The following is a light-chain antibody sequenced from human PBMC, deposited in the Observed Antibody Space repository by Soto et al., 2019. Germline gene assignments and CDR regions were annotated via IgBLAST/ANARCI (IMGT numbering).Light chain of an antibody. CDR3: SSYADTNNLL. CDR2: AVS. CDR1: SSDVGAYEY. Sequence: QSALTQPPSASGSPGQSVTISCTGTSSDVGAYEYVSWYQQHPGKAPKLMIYAVSERPSGVPDRFSGSKSGNTASLTVSGLQAEDEADYYCSSYADTNNLLFGGGTKLTVL. J-gene: IGLJ2*01. V-gene: IGLV2-8*01.